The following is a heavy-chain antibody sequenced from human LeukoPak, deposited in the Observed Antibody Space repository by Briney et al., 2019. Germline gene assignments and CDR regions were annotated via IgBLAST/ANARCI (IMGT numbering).Heavy chain of an antibody. CDR2: IDYDGINT. CDR3: ARGDYQPT. Sequence: GGSLRLSCAASGFTFSSYWMHWVRQAPGKGLVWVSRIDYDGINTNYADSVKGRFTISRDNPKNTLYLQMTSLRAEDSAVYYCARGDYQPTWGQGTLVTVSS. J-gene: IGHJ5*02. V-gene: IGHV3-74*01. CDR1: GFTFSSYW. D-gene: IGHD4/OR15-4a*01.